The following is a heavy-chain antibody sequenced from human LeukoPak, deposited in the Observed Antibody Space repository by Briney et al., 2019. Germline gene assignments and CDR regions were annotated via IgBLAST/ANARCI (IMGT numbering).Heavy chain of an antibody. Sequence: PSETLSLTCTVSGDSITGYYWNWIRQPAGKGLEWIGRMYTSGTTNYNPSLKSRVTMSVDKSKNQFSLKLTSVTAADTAVYYCARDVGAAAANYWGQGTLVTVSS. D-gene: IGHD6-13*01. CDR3: ARDVGAAAANY. CDR1: GDSITGYY. J-gene: IGHJ4*02. V-gene: IGHV4-4*07. CDR2: MYTSGTT.